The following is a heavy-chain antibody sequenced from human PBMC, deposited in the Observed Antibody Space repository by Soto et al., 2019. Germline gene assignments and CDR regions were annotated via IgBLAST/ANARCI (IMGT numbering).Heavy chain of an antibody. Sequence: QLQLQESGPGLVKPSETLSLTCTVSGGSISSSSYYWGWIRQPPGKGLEWIGSIYYSGSTYYNPSLKSRVTISVDTSKNPCSLKLSSVTAADTAVYDCAGSLRFLEWLEGFGPWGQGTLVTVSS. D-gene: IGHD3-3*01. CDR1: GGSISSSSYY. V-gene: IGHV4-39*01. CDR2: IYYSGST. J-gene: IGHJ5*02. CDR3: AGSLRFLEWLEGFGP.